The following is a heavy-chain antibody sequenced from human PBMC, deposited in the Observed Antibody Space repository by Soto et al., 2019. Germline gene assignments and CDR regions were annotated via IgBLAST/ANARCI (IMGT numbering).Heavy chain of an antibody. CDR1: GYTFTSYG. V-gene: IGHV1-18*01. CDR2: ISAYNGNT. CDR3: ARERCSGGSSYYLRDYYYYDMDG. D-gene: IGHD2-15*01. Sequence: ASVKVSCKAPGYTFTSYGISWVRQAPGQGLEWMGWISAYNGNTNYAQKLQGRVTMTTDTSTSTAYMELRSLRSDDTAVYYCARERCSGGSSYYLRDYYYYDMDGWGKGTTVTVS. J-gene: IGHJ6*03.